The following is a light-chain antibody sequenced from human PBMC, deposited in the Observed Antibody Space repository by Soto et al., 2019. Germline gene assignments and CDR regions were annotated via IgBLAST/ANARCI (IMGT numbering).Light chain of an antibody. CDR3: ISYTPSSTWV. CDR2: EVS. J-gene: IGLJ3*02. V-gene: IGLV2-14*01. CDR1: SSDVGSYDH. Sequence: QSALTQPASVSGSPRQSITISCSGTSSDVGSYDHVAWYQQFPGKTPKLMIYEVSNRPSGVSNRFSGSKSGNTASLTISGLQAEDEADYYCISYTPSSTWVFGGGTKLTVL.